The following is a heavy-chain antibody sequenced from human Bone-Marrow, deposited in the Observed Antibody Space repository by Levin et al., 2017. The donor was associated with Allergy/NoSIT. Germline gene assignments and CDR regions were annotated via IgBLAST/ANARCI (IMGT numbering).Heavy chain of an antibody. CDR2: IMPIFATA. D-gene: IGHD3-10*01. V-gene: IGHV1-69*13. CDR3: ARDHGAISPFDY. CDR1: GDTFRDMS. J-gene: IGHJ4*02. Sequence: SVKVSCKPSGDTFRDMSISWVRQAPGQGLEWMGGIMPIFATAHYAQKFQDRVTITADESTGTVYMELRSLRSEDTAVYYCARDHGAISPFDYWGQGTPVTVSS.